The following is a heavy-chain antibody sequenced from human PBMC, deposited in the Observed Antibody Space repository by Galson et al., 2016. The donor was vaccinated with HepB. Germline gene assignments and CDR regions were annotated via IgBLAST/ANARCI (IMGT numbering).Heavy chain of an antibody. V-gene: IGHV3-30-3*01. CDR3: ARDHLEYSFSGSYYNAWGSPAS. CDR1: GFTFSSYA. Sequence: SLRLSCAASGFTFSSYAMHWVRQAPGKGLEWVAVISHDGSNKYFAGSVKGRFTISRDNPKNTLYLQMNSLRAEDTAVYYCARDHLEYSFSGSYYNAWGSPASWGQGTLVTVSS. CDR2: ISHDGSNK. J-gene: IGHJ5*02. D-gene: IGHD3-10*01.